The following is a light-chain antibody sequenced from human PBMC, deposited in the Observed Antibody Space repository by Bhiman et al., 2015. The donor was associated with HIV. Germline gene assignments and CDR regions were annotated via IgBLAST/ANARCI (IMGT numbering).Light chain of an antibody. CDR2: DVN. J-gene: IGLJ1*01. CDR3: SSYTTSNTL. V-gene: IGLV2-14*03. CDR1: SSDVGGYNY. Sequence: QSALTQPASVSGSPEQSITFSCTGTSSDVGGYNYVSWYQQHPGKAPKLMIYDVNTRPSGVSNRFSGSKSDNTASLTIAGLQAEDEADYYCSSYTTSNTLFGTGTKVTVL.